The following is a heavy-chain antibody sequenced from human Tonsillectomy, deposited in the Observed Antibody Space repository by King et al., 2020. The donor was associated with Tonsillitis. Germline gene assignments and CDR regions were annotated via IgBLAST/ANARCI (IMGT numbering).Heavy chain of an antibody. CDR2: INPSGGNT. CDR1: GYTFTSYY. V-gene: IGHV1-46*01. Sequence: VQLVESGAEVKKPGASVKVSCKASGYTFTSYYIYWVRQAPGQGLEWMGIINPSGGNTPYAKKFQGRVTMTRDTSTSTVYMELSSLRSEDTAIYYCANGHNYDYNMDGWGKGTTVTASS. CDR3: ANGHNYDYNMDG. J-gene: IGHJ6*03. D-gene: IGHD2-8*01.